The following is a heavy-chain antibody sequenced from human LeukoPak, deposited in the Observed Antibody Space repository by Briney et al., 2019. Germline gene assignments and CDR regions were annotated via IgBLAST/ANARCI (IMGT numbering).Heavy chain of an antibody. CDR2: ITPILGIA. CDR3: ASEFKYSSSWYHYYFDY. CDR1: GGTFSSYA. D-gene: IGHD6-13*01. V-gene: IGHV1-69*04. J-gene: IGHJ4*02. Sequence: VASVKVSCKASGGTFSSYAISWVRQAPGQGLEWMGRITPILGIANYAQKFQGRVTITADKSTSTAYMELSSLRSEDTAVYYCASEFKYSSSWYHYYFDYWGQGTLVTVSS.